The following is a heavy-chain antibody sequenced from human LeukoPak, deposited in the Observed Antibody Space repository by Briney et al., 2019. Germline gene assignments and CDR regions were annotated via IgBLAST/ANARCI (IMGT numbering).Heavy chain of an antibody. CDR1: GGSFSNYY. CDR2: INDSGRT. V-gene: IGHV4-34*01. D-gene: IGHD1-7*01. Sequence: SETLSLTCAVYGGSFSNYYWSWIRQPPGRGSEWNGEINDSGRTIYNPSLMRRVTVSVDTSKNQFSLRLTSVTATDTAVYYCARRWNYGRNYYIDVWGNGATVSVSS. J-gene: IGHJ6*03. CDR3: ARRWNYGRNYYIDV.